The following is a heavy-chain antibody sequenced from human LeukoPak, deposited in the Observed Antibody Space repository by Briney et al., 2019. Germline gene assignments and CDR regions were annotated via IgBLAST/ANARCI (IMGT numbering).Heavy chain of an antibody. CDR1: GYTFTGYY. V-gene: IGHV1-2*02. CDR2: INPNSGGT. Sequence: ASVKVSCKASGYTFTGYYMHWVRQAPGQGLEWMGWINPNSGGTNYAQKSQGRVTMTRDASISTAYMELSRLRSDDTAVYYCARDYYDSGGYEDYWGQGTLVTVSS. D-gene: IGHD3-22*01. CDR3: ARDYYDSGGYEDY. J-gene: IGHJ4*02.